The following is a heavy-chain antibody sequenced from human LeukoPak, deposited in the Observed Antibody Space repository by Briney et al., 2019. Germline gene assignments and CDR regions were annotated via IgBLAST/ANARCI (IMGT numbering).Heavy chain of an antibody. J-gene: IGHJ6*02. CDR2: IHSSGTT. CDR1: GGSINNFY. CDR3: ARAVLYYYYGMDV. D-gene: IGHD1-14*01. V-gene: IGHV4-59*12. Sequence: PSETLSLTCTVSGGSINNFYWTWIRQSPGKGLEWIGYIHSSGTTNYNPSLKSRLTISVDTSKNQFSLKLSSMTAADTAVYYCARAVLYYYYGMDVWGQGTTVTVSS.